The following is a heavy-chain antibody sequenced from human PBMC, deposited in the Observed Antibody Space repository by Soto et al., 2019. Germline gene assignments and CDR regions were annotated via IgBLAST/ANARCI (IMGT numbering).Heavy chain of an antibody. Sequence: QVQLQESGPGLVKPSQTLSLTCTVSGGSISSGDYYWSWIRQPPGKGLEWIGYIYYSGSTYYNPSLKSRVTISVDTSKNQFSLKLSSVTAADTAVYYCARELAGSSLTKKRYYYYYGMDVWGQGTTVTVSS. D-gene: IGHD6-13*01. V-gene: IGHV4-30-4*01. J-gene: IGHJ6*02. CDR3: ARELAGSSLTKKRYYYYYGMDV. CDR2: IYYSGST. CDR1: GGSISSGDYY.